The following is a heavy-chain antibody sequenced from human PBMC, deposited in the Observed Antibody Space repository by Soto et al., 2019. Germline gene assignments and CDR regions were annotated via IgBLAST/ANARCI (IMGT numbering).Heavy chain of an antibody. Sequence: QVQLVQSGAEVKKPGASVKVSCKTSGYTFTNFAISWVRQAPGQGLEWMGWISAYNGNTKNAQKLQGRVSMTTDTSRSTAYMELRSLRSDDTAVYYCARDWGGFGSGSFDYWGQGTLVTVSS. V-gene: IGHV1-18*01. D-gene: IGHD3-10*01. CDR1: GYTFTNFA. CDR2: ISAYNGNT. CDR3: ARDWGGFGSGSFDY. J-gene: IGHJ4*02.